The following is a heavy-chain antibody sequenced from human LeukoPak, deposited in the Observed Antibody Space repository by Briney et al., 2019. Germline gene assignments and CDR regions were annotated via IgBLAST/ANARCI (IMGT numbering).Heavy chain of an antibody. CDR3: ATRYSVWEDARAYSYGPSYYYYMDV. V-gene: IGHV1-69*05. CDR1: GGTFSSYA. J-gene: IGHJ6*03. Sequence: SVKVSCKASGGTFSSYAISWVRQAPGQGLEWMGGIIPIFGTANYAQKFQGRVTITTDESTSTAYMELSSLRSEETAVYYCATRYSVWEDARAYSYGPSYYYYMDVWGKGTTVTVSS. D-gene: IGHD5-18*01. CDR2: IIPIFGTA.